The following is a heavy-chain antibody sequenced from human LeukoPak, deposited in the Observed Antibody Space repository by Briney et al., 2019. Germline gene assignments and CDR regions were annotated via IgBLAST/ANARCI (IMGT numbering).Heavy chain of an antibody. CDR1: GGTFSSYA. CDR2: IIPILGIA. D-gene: IGHD3-22*01. CDR3: ARDHSNYYDTPGVRGI. J-gene: IGHJ3*02. Sequence: SVKVSCKASGGTFSSYAISWVRQAPGQGLEWMGRIIPILGIANYAQKFQGRVTITADKSTSTAYMELSSLRSEDTAVYYCARDHSNYYDTPGVRGIWGQGTMVTVSS. V-gene: IGHV1-69*04.